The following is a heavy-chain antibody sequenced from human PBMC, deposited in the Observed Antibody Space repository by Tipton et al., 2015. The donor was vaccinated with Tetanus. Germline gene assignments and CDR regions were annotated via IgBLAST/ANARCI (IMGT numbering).Heavy chain of an antibody. CDR3: ARGSSPISKVIIIPNYFDS. Sequence: TLSLTCAVSGGSFSGFYWSWIRQPPGKGLEWIGEINHRGGTSYNPSLKSRVTISVDTSKNQFSLNMSSVTAADTAVYYCARGSSPISKVIIIPNYFDSWGRGSMVTVSS. J-gene: IGHJ4*02. D-gene: IGHD3-10*01. V-gene: IGHV4-34*01. CDR2: INHRGGT. CDR1: GGSFSGFY.